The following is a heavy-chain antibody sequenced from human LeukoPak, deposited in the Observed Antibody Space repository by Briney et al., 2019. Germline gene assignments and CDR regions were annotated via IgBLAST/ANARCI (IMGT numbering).Heavy chain of an antibody. CDR1: GGTFSSYA. V-gene: IGHV1-69*05. CDR2: IIPIFGTA. J-gene: IGHJ5*02. Sequence: ASVKVSCKASGGTFSSYAISWVRQAPGQGLEWMGGIIPIFGTANYAQKFQGRVTITTDESTSTAYMELSSLRSEDTAVYYCARVLGYYYGSGLNWFDPWGQGTLVTVSS. CDR3: ARVLGYYYGSGLNWFDP. D-gene: IGHD3-10*01.